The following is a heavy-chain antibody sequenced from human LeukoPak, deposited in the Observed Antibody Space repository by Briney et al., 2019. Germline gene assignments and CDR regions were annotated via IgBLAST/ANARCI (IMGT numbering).Heavy chain of an antibody. CDR2: ISGSGGST. Sequence: PGGSLRLSCAASGFTFSSYAMSWVRQAPGKGLEWVSAISGSGGSTYYADSVKGRFTISRDNAKNSLYLQMNSLRAEDTAVYYCARVDGRDYFDYWGQGTLVTVSS. D-gene: IGHD2-15*01. J-gene: IGHJ4*02. V-gene: IGHV3-23*01. CDR1: GFTFSSYA. CDR3: ARVDGRDYFDY.